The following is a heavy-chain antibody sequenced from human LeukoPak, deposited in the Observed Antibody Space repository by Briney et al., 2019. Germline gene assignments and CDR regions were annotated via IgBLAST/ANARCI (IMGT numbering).Heavy chain of an antibody. CDR2: IYYSGST. V-gene: IGHV4-39*01. Sequence: SETLSLTCSVSGASIIGSSYFWGWIRQSPGKGLEWIGSIYYSGSTYYNPSLKSRVTISVDTSKNQFSLKLSSVTAADTAVYYCASSISSSWARGFDPWGQGTLVTVSS. J-gene: IGHJ5*02. CDR3: ASSISSSWARGFDP. CDR1: GASIIGSSYF. D-gene: IGHD6-13*01.